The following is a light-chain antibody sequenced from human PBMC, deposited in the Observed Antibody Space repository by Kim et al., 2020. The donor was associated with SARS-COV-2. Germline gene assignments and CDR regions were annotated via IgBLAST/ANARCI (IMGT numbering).Light chain of an antibody. CDR1: QSVSGSY. J-gene: IGKJ2*01. Sequence: EIVLTQSPGTLSLSPGERATLSCRASQSVSGSYLVWYQQKPGQAPGLLIYGASSRATGIPDRFSGSGSGTDFTLTISRLEPEDSAVYYCQQYGSSPRTFGQGTKLEI. CDR2: GAS. CDR3: QQYGSSPRT. V-gene: IGKV3-20*01.